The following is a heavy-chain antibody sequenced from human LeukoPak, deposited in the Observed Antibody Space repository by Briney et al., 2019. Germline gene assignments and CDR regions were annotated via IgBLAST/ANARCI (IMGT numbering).Heavy chain of an antibody. V-gene: IGHV4-59*01. J-gene: IGHJ5*02. CDR2: IYYSGST. Sequence: SETLSLTCTVSGGSISSYYWSWIRQPPGKGLEWIGYIYYSGSTNYNPSLKSRVTISVDTSKNQFSLKLSSVTAADTAVYYCARVVERLGYYDILTPNWFDPWGQGTLVTVSS. CDR1: GGSISSYY. D-gene: IGHD3-9*01. CDR3: ARVVERLGYYDILTPNWFDP.